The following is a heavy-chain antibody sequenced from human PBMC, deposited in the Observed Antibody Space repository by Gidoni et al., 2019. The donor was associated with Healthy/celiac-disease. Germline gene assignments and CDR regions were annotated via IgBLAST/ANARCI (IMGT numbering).Heavy chain of an antibody. Sequence: EVQLLESGGGVVQPVGSLRLSCSASGFTFSSYDLSWVRQAPGKVLEWVSAISGSGGSTYYADSVKGRFTISRDNSKNTLYLQMNSLRAEDTAVYYCAKSDRGSMIVVVIGYNWFDPWGQGTLVTVSS. J-gene: IGHJ5*02. D-gene: IGHD3-22*01. CDR3: AKSDRGSMIVVVIGYNWFDP. CDR1: GFTFSSYD. CDR2: ISGSGGST. V-gene: IGHV3-23*01.